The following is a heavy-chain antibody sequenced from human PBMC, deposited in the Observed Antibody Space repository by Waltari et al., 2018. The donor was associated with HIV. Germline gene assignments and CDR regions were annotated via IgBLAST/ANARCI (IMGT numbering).Heavy chain of an antibody. CDR1: EFTFRLYW. J-gene: IGHJ4*02. V-gene: IGHV3-7*03. CDR2: IKQDGSEK. CDR3: ATQSYGEFEY. Sequence: EMQLVESGGDLVQPGGSLRLSCAASEFTFRLYWMSWVRQDPGKGLEWVGNIKQDGSEKYYADSVRCRFTIPGDNTKNSLFLQMNTLGVDDTAIYYCATQSYGEFEYWGQGSLVTVSS. D-gene: IGHD4-17*01.